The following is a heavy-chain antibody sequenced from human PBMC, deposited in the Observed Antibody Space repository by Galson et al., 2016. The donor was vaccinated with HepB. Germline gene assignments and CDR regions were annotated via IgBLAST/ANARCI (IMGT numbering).Heavy chain of an antibody. CDR1: GFSFSSYA. J-gene: IGHJ6*02. V-gene: IGHV3-30-3*01. D-gene: IGHD5-12*01. Sequence: SLRLSCAASGFSFSSYAMSWVRQAPGKGLEWVTVVPHYGNNKYYADSVKGRFTVSRDNSKSTVNLHMNSLRPEDTAVYYCARDLGGYSGYGGNYFGMDVWGQGTLVTVSS. CDR3: ARDLGGYSGYGGNYFGMDV. CDR2: VPHYGNNK.